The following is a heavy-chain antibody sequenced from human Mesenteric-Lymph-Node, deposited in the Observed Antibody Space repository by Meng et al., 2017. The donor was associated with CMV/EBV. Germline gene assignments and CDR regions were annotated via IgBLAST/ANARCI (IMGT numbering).Heavy chain of an antibody. D-gene: IGHD6-6*01. V-gene: IGHV3-30*04. Sequence: GESLKISCAASGFTSTNYGMQWARQAPGKGLEWLPLIAYDGSSKHYADSVEGRLTISRDSSKNTLYVEMISLRAEDTAVYYCARDFIGGRPKGAFDIWGQGTMVTVSS. CDR2: IAYDGSSK. CDR1: GFTSTNYG. J-gene: IGHJ3*02. CDR3: ARDFIGGRPKGAFDI.